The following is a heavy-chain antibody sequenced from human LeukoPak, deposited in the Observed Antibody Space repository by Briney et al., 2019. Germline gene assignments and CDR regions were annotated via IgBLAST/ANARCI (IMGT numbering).Heavy chain of an antibody. J-gene: IGHJ4*02. CDR2: IYHSGST. V-gene: IGHV4-38-2*02. D-gene: IGHD3-10*01. CDR1: GYFISSGYY. Sequence: SETLSLTCTVSGYFISSGYYWGWIRQPPGKGLEWIGSIYHSGSTYYNPSLKSRVTISVDTSKNQFSLKLSSVTAADTAVYYCARDYYGSGSYQLDYWGQGTLVTVSS. CDR3: ARDYYGSGSYQLDY.